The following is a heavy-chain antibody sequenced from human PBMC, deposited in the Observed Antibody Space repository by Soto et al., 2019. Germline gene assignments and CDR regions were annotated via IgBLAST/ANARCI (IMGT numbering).Heavy chain of an antibody. V-gene: IGHV4-4*02. CDR3: ARLPVDAFDI. D-gene: IGHD2-2*01. CDR2: AHHSGRT. J-gene: IGHJ3*02. CDR1: GDSMSSSNW. Sequence: SETLSLTCTVSGDSMSSSNWWNWVRQPPGKGLEWIGEAHHSGRTNYNPSLKSRVTISVDTSKNQFSLKLTSVTAADTAVYYCARLPVDAFDIWGQGTMVTVSS.